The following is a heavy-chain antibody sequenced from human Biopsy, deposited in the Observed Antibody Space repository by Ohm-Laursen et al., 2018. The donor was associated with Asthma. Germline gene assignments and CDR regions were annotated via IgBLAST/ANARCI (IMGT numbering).Heavy chain of an antibody. D-gene: IGHD3-10*01. Sequence: ASLKFSCKTSGYTFNSAGITWGRQAPGQGLGWMGWTRVYNGNTKVAQKLQDRVTMITDTSTSTAYMELRSLRSDDTAVYFCARAVDYSHYYGIDVWGQGTTVTVS. V-gene: IGHV1-18*01. CDR1: GYTFNSAG. CDR3: ARAVDYSHYYGIDV. J-gene: IGHJ6*02. CDR2: TRVYNGNT.